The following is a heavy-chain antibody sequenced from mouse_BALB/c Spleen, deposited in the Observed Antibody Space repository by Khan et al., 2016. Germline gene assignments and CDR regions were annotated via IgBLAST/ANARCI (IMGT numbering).Heavy chain of an antibody. V-gene: IGHV2-6*02. D-gene: IGHD2-3*01. CDR3: ARRDDGGGAMDY. J-gene: IGHJ4*01. CDR2: IWSDGST. Sequence: QVQLKQSGPGLVAPSQSLSITCTVSGFSLTSYGVHWVRQPPGKGLEWLVVIWSDGSTTYNSALKSRLSISKDNSKSQVFLKMNSLQTDDTAMYYCARRDDGGGAMDYWGQGTSVTFSS. CDR1: GFSLTSYG.